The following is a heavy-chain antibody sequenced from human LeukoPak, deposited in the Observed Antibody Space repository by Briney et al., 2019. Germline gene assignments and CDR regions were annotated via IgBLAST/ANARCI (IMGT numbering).Heavy chain of an antibody. D-gene: IGHD3-22*01. CDR3: ARGLFLSGYLDAFDI. CDR2: IYSDGRT. V-gene: IGHV3-53*01. CDR1: GFTVSNKY. J-gene: IGHJ3*02. Sequence: GGSLRLSCAASGFTVSNKYMTWVRQAPGKGLEWVSLIYSDGRTYYADSVKGRCTISRDGSKNTLYLQMNSLRVEDTAVYYCARGLFLSGYLDAFDIWGQGTVVTASS.